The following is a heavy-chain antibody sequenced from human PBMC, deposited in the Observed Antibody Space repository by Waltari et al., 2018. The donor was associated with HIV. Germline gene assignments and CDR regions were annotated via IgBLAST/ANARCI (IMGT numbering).Heavy chain of an antibody. CDR1: GFTFTTSA. V-gene: IGHV1-58*01. CDR3: AAVRYFYDSSPSYFDY. J-gene: IGHJ4*02. CDR2: IVVDSGNT. Sequence: QMQLVQSGPEVKKPGTSVKVSCKASGFTFTTSAVQWVRQARGQRLEWIGWIVVDSGNTNYAQRFQERVTITRDMSTSTAYMELSSLRSEDTAVYYCAAVRYFYDSSPSYFDYWGQGTLVTVSS. D-gene: IGHD3-22*01.